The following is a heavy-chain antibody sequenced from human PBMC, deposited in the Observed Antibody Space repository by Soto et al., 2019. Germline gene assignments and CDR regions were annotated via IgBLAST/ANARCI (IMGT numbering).Heavy chain of an antibody. D-gene: IGHD6-13*01. CDR3: AAPRIAAGGIRGYDYGFDV. V-gene: IGHV3-23*01. J-gene: IGHJ6*02. Sequence: EVQLLESGGGLVQPGGSLRLSCAASGFTFSSYAMHWVRQAPGKGLEWVSAISGSGGSKYYADAVKGRFTISRDNSKNTLYLQIKSLRGADTAVFYCAAPRIAAGGIRGYDYGFDVWGQGTTVTVSS. CDR2: ISGSGGSK. CDR1: GFTFSSYA.